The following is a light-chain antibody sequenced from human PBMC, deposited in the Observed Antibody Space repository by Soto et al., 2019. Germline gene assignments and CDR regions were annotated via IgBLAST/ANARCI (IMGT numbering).Light chain of an antibody. CDR3: QQYGSSPTWT. CDR1: QSVISTY. V-gene: IGKV3-20*01. CDR2: GAS. Sequence: EIVLTQSPVTLSLSPGGRGTLSCRAIQSVISTYLAWYQQKPGQAPRLLLYGASSRATGIPDRFSGSGSGTDFTLTISRLEPEDFAVYYCQQYGSSPTWTFGQGTKVDIK. J-gene: IGKJ1*01.